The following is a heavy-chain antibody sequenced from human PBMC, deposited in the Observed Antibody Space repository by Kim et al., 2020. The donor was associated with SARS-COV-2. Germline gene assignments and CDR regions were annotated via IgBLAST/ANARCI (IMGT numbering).Heavy chain of an antibody. CDR3: AREGQQLVRTGAFDI. V-gene: IGHV3-30-3*01. D-gene: IGHD6-6*01. CDR1: GFTFSSYA. CDR2: ISYDGSNK. Sequence: GGSLRLSCAASGFTFSSYAMHWVRQAPGKGLEWVAVISYDGSNKYYADSVKGRFTISRDNSKNTLYLQMNSLRAEDTAVYYCAREGQQLVRTGAFDIWGQGTMVTVSS. J-gene: IGHJ3*02.